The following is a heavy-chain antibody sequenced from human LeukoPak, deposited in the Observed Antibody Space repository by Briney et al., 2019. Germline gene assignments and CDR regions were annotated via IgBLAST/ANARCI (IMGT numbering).Heavy chain of an antibody. J-gene: IGHJ4*02. D-gene: IGHD3-10*01. V-gene: IGHV3-53*01. CDR3: ARGTSWFGQSYYFDY. Sequence: GGSLRLSCAASGFTVSSNHMTWVRQAPGKGLESVSVMYTGDSTYYADSVRGRFTIPRDNSKNRLYLQMNSLRAEDTAMYYCARGTSWFGQSYYFDYWGQGTLVTVST. CDR1: GFTVSSNH. CDR2: MYTGDST.